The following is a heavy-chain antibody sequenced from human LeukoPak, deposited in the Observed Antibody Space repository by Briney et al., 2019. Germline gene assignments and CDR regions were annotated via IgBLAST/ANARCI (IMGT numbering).Heavy chain of an antibody. J-gene: IGHJ4*02. CDR2: ISGSGAAT. D-gene: IGHD6-6*01. CDR3: AKSGQLDNS. V-gene: IGHV3-23*01. Sequence: GGSLRLSCAASGFTFSSYAMSWVRQAPGKGLEWVSTISGSGAATYYADSVKGRFTISRDNSKNTLYLQMNRLKADDTALYYCAKSGQLDNSWGQGTLVTVSS. CDR1: GFTFSSYA.